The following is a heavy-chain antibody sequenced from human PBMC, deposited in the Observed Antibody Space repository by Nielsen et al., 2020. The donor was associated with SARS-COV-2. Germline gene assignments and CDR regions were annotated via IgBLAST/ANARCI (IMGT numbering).Heavy chain of an antibody. Sequence: TLSLTCTVSGGSISSYYWSWIRQPPGKALEWLALIYWNDDERYSPSLKSRLTITKDTSKNQVVLTMTNMDPVDTATYYCAHAVVVAATRNWFDPWGQGTLVTVSS. CDR3: AHAVVVAATRNWFDP. CDR2: IYWNDDE. V-gene: IGHV2-5*01. J-gene: IGHJ5*02. CDR1: GGSISSYYW. D-gene: IGHD2-15*01.